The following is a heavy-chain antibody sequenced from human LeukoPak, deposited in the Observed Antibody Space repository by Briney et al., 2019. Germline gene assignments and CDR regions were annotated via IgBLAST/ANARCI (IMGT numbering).Heavy chain of an antibody. J-gene: IGHJ5*02. CDR3: AKVVTSYYYGSGSYHWFDP. D-gene: IGHD3-10*01. CDR1: GFTFSSYG. Sequence: GGSLRLSCTASGFTFSSYGMHWVRQAPGKGLEWVVFIRYDGSNKYYADSVKGRFTISRDNSKNTLYLQMNSLRAEDTAVYYCAKVVTSYYYGSGSYHWFDPWGQGTLVTVSS. CDR2: IRYDGSNK. V-gene: IGHV3-30*02.